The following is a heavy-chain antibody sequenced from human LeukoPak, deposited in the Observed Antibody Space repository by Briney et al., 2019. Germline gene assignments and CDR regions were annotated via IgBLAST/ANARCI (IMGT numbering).Heavy chain of an antibody. CDR3: ARDYNHNILTGYTDYFDY. J-gene: IGHJ4*02. D-gene: IGHD3-9*01. V-gene: IGHV1-18*01. CDR1: GYIFTNYG. Sequence: ASVKVSCETSGYIFTNYGISWVRHVPGQGLEWVGWISAYNGHTISAQKFQDRVTMATDTPTSTAYMEMRSLRSDDTAVYYCARDYNHNILTGYTDYFDYWGQGTLVTVSS. CDR2: ISAYNGHT.